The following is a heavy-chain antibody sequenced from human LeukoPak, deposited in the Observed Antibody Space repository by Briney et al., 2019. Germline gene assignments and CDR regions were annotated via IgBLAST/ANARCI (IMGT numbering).Heavy chain of an antibody. J-gene: IGHJ4*02. V-gene: IGHV4-4*08. CDR2: IHATGTT. Sequence: SETLSLTCTVSGASISSYNWGWIRQPPGRGLEWIGYIHATGTTNYSPSLRSRVTISVDTTKNHFSLKLSSVTAADTAVYCCATEAWGHLGYWGQGTLVTVSS. CDR3: ATEAWGHLGY. D-gene: IGHD3-16*01. CDR1: GASISSYN.